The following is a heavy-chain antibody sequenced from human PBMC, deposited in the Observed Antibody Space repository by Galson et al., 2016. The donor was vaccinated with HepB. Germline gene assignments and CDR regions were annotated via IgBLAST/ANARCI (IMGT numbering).Heavy chain of an antibody. CDR3: AKSGHYSFDA. D-gene: IGHD3-10*01. V-gene: IGHV6-1*01. Sequence: CAISGDSVSSNTAAWNWIRQSPSRGLEWLGRTFYMSQWRSAYAVSVKGRITVTPDTSKNQFSLQLNSVTPEDTAMYYCAKSGHYSFDAWGQGTLVTVSS. J-gene: IGHJ4*02. CDR1: GDSVSSNTAA. CDR2: TFYMSQWRS.